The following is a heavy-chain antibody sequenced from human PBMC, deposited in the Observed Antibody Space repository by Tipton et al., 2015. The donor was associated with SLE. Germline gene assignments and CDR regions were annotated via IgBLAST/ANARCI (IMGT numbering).Heavy chain of an antibody. CDR1: GCTFTGYY. D-gene: IGHD6-19*01. CDR3: ARDAAVAGSGAFDI. V-gene: IGHV1-2*02. J-gene: IGHJ3*02. CDR2: INPNSGGT. Sequence: QSGAEVKKPGASVKVSCKASGCTFTGYYMHWVRQAPGQGLEWMGWINPNSGGTNYAQKFQGRVTMTRDTSISTAYMELSRLRSDDTAVYYCARDAAVAGSGAFDIWGQGTMVTVSS.